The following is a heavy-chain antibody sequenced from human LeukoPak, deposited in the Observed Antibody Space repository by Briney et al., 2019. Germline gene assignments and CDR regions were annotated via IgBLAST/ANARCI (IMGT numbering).Heavy chain of an antibody. CDR3: ARANGIFSDY. CDR1: GFTFSKYG. D-gene: IGHD3-3*01. J-gene: IGHJ4*02. V-gene: IGHV3-33*01. Sequence: PGRSLRLSCAASGFTFSKYGMHWVRQAPGKGLEWVAVIWFDGSNKFYADSVKGRFTISKDNSKNMLYLQMNSLRAEDTAVYYCARANGIFSDYWGQGTLVTVSS. CDR2: IWFDGSNK.